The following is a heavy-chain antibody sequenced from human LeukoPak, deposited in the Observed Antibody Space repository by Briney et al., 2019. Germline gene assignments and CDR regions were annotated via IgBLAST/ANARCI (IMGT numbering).Heavy chain of an antibody. J-gene: IGHJ4*02. D-gene: IGHD6-13*01. CDR3: ASNLRYSSSWYDS. CDR1: GGSISSYY. V-gene: IGHV4-59*01. Sequence: SETLSLTCTDSGGSISSYYWSWIRQPPGKGLEWIGYIYYSGSTNYNPSLKSRVTLSVDTSKNQFSLKLSSVTAADTAVYYCASNLRYSSSWYDSWGQGTLVTVSS. CDR2: IYYSGST.